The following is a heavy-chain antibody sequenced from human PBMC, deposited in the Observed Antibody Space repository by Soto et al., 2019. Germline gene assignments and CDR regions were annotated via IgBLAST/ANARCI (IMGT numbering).Heavy chain of an antibody. CDR1: GGSFSNYG. D-gene: IGHD3-9*01. V-gene: IGHV1-69*01. CDR3: ARARNYDLSTVREYALDV. CDR2: IMHIFGTA. J-gene: IGHJ6*02. Sequence: QVQLVQSGAEVKKPWYSVRVSCKASGGSFSNYGISWVRQAPGQGLEWMGGIMHIFGTANYAQKFQGRVTISADELTSTASRELSSLSSDDTAIYFCARARNYDLSTVREYALDVWGQGTTVTVS.